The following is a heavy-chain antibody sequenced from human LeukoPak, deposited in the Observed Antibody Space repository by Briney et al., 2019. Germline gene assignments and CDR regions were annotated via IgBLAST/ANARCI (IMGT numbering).Heavy chain of an antibody. Sequence: GGSLRLSCAASGFTVSSNSMHWVRQAPGKGLVWVSRINSDGSSTNYADSVKGRFTISRDNAKNTLYLQMNSLRGEDTAVYYCARGGGYGYVTWGQGTLVSVSS. CDR3: ARGGGYGYVT. D-gene: IGHD5-18*01. CDR1: GFTVSSNS. V-gene: IGHV3-74*01. CDR2: INSDGSST. J-gene: IGHJ5*02.